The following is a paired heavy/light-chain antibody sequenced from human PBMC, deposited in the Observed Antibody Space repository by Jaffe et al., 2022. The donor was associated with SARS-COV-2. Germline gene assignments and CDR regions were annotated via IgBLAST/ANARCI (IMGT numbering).Light chain of an antibody. Sequence: EIVMTQSPATLSVSPGGRATLSCRASESVSSNLAWYQQKPGQAPRLLIYGASTRATGVPARFIGSGAGTEFTLTISSLQSEDFAVYYCQQYNHWLMFGQGTKVEF. CDR2: GAS. CDR3: QQYNHWLM. V-gene: IGKV3-15*01. J-gene: IGKJ1*01. CDR1: ESVSSN.
Heavy chain of an antibody. D-gene: IGHD3-3*01. CDR1: GYTFTDYA. CDR3: ARLPTLFFVEFYMDV. J-gene: IGHJ6*03. Sequence: QVQLVQSGSELKKPGASVKVSCKASGYTFTDYAISWVRQAPGQGLEWMGWVNTKTGSPTYAQGVTGGFVFSLDTSVRTAYLQINSLKAEDTAVYFCARLPTLFFVEFYMDVWGKGTSVTVSS. V-gene: IGHV7-4-1*02. CDR2: VNTKTGSP.